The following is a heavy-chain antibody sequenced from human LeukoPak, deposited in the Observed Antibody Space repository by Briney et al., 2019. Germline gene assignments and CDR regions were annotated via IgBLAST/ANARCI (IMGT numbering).Heavy chain of an antibody. CDR1: GGTFSSYA. V-gene: IGHV1-69*01. Sequence: SVKVSCKASGGTFSSYAISWVRQAPGQGLEWMGGIIPIFGTANYAQKFQGRVTITADESTSTAYMELSSLRSEDTAVYYCARSMLRELSFYNPRYYYSGMDVWGQGTTVTVSS. J-gene: IGHJ6*02. D-gene: IGHD3-16*02. CDR2: IIPIFGTA. CDR3: ARSMLRELSFYNPRYYYSGMDV.